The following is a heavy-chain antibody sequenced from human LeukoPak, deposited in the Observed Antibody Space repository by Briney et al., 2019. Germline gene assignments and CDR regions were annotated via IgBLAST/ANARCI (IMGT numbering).Heavy chain of an antibody. D-gene: IGHD6-19*01. Sequence: KTSETLSLTCTVSGGSISSYYWSWIRQPPGKGLEWIGYIYYSGSTNYNPSLKSRVTISVDTSKNQFSLKLSSVTAADTAVYYCARDGRGSGWDYYYYYGMDVWGQGTTVTVSS. CDR1: GGSISSYY. CDR2: IYYSGST. V-gene: IGHV4-59*01. J-gene: IGHJ6*02. CDR3: ARDGRGSGWDYYYYYGMDV.